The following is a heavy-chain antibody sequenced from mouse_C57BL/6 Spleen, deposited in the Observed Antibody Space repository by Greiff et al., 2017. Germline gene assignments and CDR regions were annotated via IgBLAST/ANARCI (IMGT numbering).Heavy chain of an antibody. J-gene: IGHJ3*01. CDR3: ARVGSSSWFAY. CDR2: IDPSDSYT. CDR1: GYTFTSYW. V-gene: IGHV1-69*01. Sequence: VKLQQPGAELVMPGASVKLSCKASGYTFTSYWMHWVKQRPGQGLEWIGEIDPSDSYTNYNQKFKGKSTLTVDKSSSTAYMQLSSLTSEDSAVYYCARVGSSSWFAYWGQGTLVTVSA. D-gene: IGHD1-1*01.